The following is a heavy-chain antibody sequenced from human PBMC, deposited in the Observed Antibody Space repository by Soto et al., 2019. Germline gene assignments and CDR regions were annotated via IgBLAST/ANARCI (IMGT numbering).Heavy chain of an antibody. V-gene: IGHV4-31*03. CDR3: ARGARFVPAAPAHFDY. CDR2: IYYSGST. Sequence: SETLSLTCTVSGGSISSGGYYWSWIRQHPGKGLEWIGYIYYSGSTYYNPSLKSRVTISVDTPKNQFSLKLSSVTAADTAVYYCARGARFVPAAPAHFDYWGQGTLVTVS. J-gene: IGHJ4*02. D-gene: IGHD2-2*01. CDR1: GGSISSGGYY.